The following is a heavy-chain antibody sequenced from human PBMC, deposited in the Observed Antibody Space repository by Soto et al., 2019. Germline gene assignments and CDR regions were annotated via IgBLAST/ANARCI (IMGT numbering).Heavy chain of an antibody. V-gene: IGHV3-21*01. CDR3: AREPCLSTSCYRGIDV. CDR2: ISSSSSSI. D-gene: IGHD2-2*01. Sequence: EVQLVESGGGLVKPGGSLRLSCAASGSTFSSYSMDWVRQAPGKGLEWVSSISSSSSSIYYADSVKGRFTISRDNXKXXLYLQMNSLRAEDTAVYYCAREPCLSTSCYRGIDVWGQGTTVTVSS. J-gene: IGHJ6*02. CDR1: GSTFSSYS.